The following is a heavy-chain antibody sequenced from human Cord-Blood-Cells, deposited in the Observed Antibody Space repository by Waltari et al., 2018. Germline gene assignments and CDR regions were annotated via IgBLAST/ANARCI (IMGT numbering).Heavy chain of an antibody. D-gene: IGHD3-16*01. CDR1: GFTFSSYA. CDR2: ISGSGGST. J-gene: IGHJ4*02. Sequence: EVQLLESGGGLVQPGGSLRLSCAASGFTFSSYAMSLVRPAPGKGLEWVSAISGSGGSTYYADSVKGRFTISRDNSKNTLYLQMNSLRAEDTAVYYCAKWGKGEHYYFDYWGQGTLVTVSS. V-gene: IGHV3-23*01. CDR3: AKWGKGEHYYFDY.